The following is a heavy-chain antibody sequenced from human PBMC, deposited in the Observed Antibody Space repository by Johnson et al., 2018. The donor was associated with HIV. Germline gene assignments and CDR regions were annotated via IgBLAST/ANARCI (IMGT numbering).Heavy chain of an antibody. V-gene: IGHV3-15*01. CDR3: TSYSSGWPGGAFDI. J-gene: IGHJ3*02. D-gene: IGHD6-19*01. CDR2: IKSKTDGGTT. Sequence: NAWMSWVRQAPGKGLEWVGRIKSKTDGGTTDYAAPVKGRFTISRDDSKNTLYLQMNSLKTEDTAVYYCTSYSSGWPGGAFDIWGQGTMVTVSS. CDR1: NAW.